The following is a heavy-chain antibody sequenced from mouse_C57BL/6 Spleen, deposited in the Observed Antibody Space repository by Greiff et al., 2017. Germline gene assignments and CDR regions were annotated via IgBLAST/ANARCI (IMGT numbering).Heavy chain of an antibody. CDR1: GYSFTDYN. D-gene: IGHD5-1*01. Sequence: EVQLQQSGPELVKPGASVKISCKASGYSFTDYNMNWVKQSNGKSLEWIGVINPNYGTTSYNQKFKGKATLTVDQASSTAYMPLNSLTSEDSAVYYWARSGSTTGYFDVWGTGTTVTVSS. CDR2: INPNYGTT. V-gene: IGHV1-39*01. CDR3: ARSGSTTGYFDV. J-gene: IGHJ1*03.